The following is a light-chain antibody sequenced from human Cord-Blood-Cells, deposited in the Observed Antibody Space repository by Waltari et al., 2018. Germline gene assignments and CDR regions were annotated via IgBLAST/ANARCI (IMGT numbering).Light chain of an antibody. J-gene: IGKJ5*01. CDR1: QSVSSSY. CDR2: GAS. CDR3: QQYGSSPPIT. V-gene: IGKV3-20*01. Sequence: EIVLTQSPGTLSLSPGERATLSCRASQSVSSSYLAWYQQKPGQAPRLLIYGASSRATGIPDRFSVSGSGTDFTLTINRLEPEDFAVYYCQQYGSSPPITFGQGTRLEIK.